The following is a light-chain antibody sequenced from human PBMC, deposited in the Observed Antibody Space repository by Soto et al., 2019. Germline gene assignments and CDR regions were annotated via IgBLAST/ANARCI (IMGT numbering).Light chain of an antibody. CDR3: QQRSNWPRT. CDR1: QSVSNNY. V-gene: IGKV3D-20*02. Sequence: EIVLTQSPGTLSLSPGERATLSCRASQSVSNNYLAWYQQKPGQAPRLLIYDVSNRATDIPARFSGSGSGTDFTLTISSLEPEDLAVYFCQQRSNWPRTFGQGTKVDIK. J-gene: IGKJ1*01. CDR2: DVS.